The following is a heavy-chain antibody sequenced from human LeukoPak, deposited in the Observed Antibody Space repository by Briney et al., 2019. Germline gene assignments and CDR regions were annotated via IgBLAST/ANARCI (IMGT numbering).Heavy chain of an antibody. CDR1: GFTFNSYW. V-gene: IGHV3-74*01. J-gene: IGHJ4*02. CDR3: ARSVAVVTATFGY. D-gene: IGHD2-15*01. CDR2: INSDGSST. Sequence: PGGSLRLSCAASGFTFNSYWRHWVRQAVGKGLVWVSRINSDGSSTSYADSVKGRFNISRDNAKNTLYLQMNSLRAEDTAVYYCARSVAVVTATFGYWGPGTLVTVSS.